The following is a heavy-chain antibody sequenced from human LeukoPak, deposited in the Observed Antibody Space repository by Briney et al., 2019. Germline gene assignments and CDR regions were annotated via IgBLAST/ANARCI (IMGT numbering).Heavy chain of an antibody. V-gene: IGHV3-30*18. D-gene: IGHD3-10*01. J-gene: IGHJ5*02. CDR1: GFTFSSYG. Sequence: GGSLRLSCAASGFTFSSYGMHWVRQAPGKGLEWVAVISYDGSNKYYAGSVKGRFTISRDNSKNTLYLQMNSLRAEDTAVYYCAKDRHKYYYGSGSYSDWFDPWGQGTLVTVSS. CDR2: ISYDGSNK. CDR3: AKDRHKYYYGSGSYSDWFDP.